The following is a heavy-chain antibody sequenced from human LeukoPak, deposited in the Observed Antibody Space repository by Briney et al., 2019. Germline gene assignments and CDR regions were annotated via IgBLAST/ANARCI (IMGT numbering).Heavy chain of an antibody. CDR3: AGGWYGREFDY. J-gene: IGHJ4*02. Sequence: SETLSLSCAVYGGSFSGYYWSWIRQPPGKGLDWIGEINHSGSTNYNPSLKSRVTISVDTSKNQFSLKLSSVTAADTAVYYCAGGWYGREFDYWGQGTLVTVSS. D-gene: IGHD6-25*01. V-gene: IGHV4-34*01. CDR2: INHSGST. CDR1: GGSFSGYY.